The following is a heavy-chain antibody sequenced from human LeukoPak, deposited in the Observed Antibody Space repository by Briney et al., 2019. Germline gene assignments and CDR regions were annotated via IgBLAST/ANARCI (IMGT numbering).Heavy chain of an antibody. D-gene: IGHD5-18*01. V-gene: IGHV4-4*07. Sequence: PSETLSLTCTVSGGSISSYYWSWIRQPAGKGLEWIGHIYNSGSTNYNPSLKGRVTMSVATSKNQFSLHLSSVTAADTAVYYCARGGVPSYGLTPLKYYFDYWGQGTLVTVSS. J-gene: IGHJ4*02. CDR3: ARGGVPSYGLTPLKYYFDY. CDR2: IYNSGST. CDR1: GGSISSYY.